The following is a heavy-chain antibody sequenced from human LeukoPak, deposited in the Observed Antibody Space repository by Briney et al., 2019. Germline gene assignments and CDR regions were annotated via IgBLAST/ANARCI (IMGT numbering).Heavy chain of an antibody. Sequence: SETLSLTCTVSGGSISSSSYYWGWIRQPPGKGLEWIGSIYYSGSTYYNPSLRSRVTISVDTSKNQFSLKLSSVTAADTAVYYCARGRNYGLDTRTYYYYYGMDVWGQGTTVTVSS. V-gene: IGHV4-39*01. D-gene: IGHD3-10*01. CDR3: ARGRNYGLDTRTYYYYYGMDV. J-gene: IGHJ6*02. CDR1: GGSISSSSYY. CDR2: IYYSGST.